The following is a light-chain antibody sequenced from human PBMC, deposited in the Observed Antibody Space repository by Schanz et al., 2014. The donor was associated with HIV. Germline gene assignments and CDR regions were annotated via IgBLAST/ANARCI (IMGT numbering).Light chain of an antibody. V-gene: IGKV1-5*03. J-gene: IGKJ4*01. CDR1: QIIHSW. CDR3: QQSDYFPLT. Sequence: DIQMTQSPSTLSASVGDRVTITCRASQIIHSWLAWYQQKPGKVPKLLIYAGSTLQSGVPSRFSGSAFGTEFTLTISSLQPEDFGTYYCQQSDYFPLTFGGGTKVEIK. CDR2: AGS.